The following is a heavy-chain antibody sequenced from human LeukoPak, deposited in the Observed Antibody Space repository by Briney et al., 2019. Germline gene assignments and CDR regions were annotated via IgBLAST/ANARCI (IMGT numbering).Heavy chain of an antibody. J-gene: IGHJ4*02. CDR2: VYYSGST. D-gene: IGHD2-15*01. CDR1: GGSVSGYY. V-gene: IGHV4-59*02. Sequence: SETLSLTCVVSGGSVSGYYWGWIRQPPGRGLEWIGYVYYSGSTNYNPSFKSRITISVDTSRNQFSPQLSSVTAADTAVYYCARIHRYCSGGACYVLDNWGQGTLVAVSS. CDR3: ARIHRYCSGGACYVLDN.